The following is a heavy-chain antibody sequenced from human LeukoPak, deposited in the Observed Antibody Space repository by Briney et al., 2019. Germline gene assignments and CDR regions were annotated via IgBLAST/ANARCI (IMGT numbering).Heavy chain of an antibody. D-gene: IGHD3-9*01. CDR2: IYSGGST. CDR3: ARVFKYYDILTGYYLDY. J-gene: IGHJ4*02. CDR1: GFTVSCNY. V-gene: IGHV3-53*01. Sequence: GGSLRLSCAASGFTVSCNYMSWVRQAPGKGLEWVSVIYSGGSTYYADSVKGRFTISRDNSKNTLYLQMNSLRAEDTAVYYCARVFKYYDILTGYYLDYWGQGTLVTVSS.